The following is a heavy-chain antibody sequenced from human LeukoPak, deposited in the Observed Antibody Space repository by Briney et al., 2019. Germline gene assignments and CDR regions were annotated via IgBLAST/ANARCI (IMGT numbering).Heavy chain of an antibody. CDR2: IYSSGNT. D-gene: IGHD2-8*01. J-gene: IGHJ6*03. CDR3: AIHTNVDISSFMDV. V-gene: IGHV4-4*09. CDR1: GDSFSAYY. Sequence: SSETLSLTCTVSGDSFSAYYWSWIRQPPGKGLEWIGYIYSSGNTNYNPSLKSRVTISVGTSKKQHSLKLTSVTAADTAVYYCAIHTNVDISSFMDVWGKGTTVTVSS.